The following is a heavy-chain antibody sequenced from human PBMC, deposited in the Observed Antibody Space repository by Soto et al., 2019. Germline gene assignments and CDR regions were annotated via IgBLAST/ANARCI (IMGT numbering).Heavy chain of an antibody. J-gene: IGHJ4*02. CDR2: TSYDGNNR. CDR3: AGVYYGGDSVNNF. D-gene: IGHD2-21*02. Sequence: PGGSLRLSCAGSGFSFSSYVLSWVRQAPGRGLEWVAATSYDGNNRYYADPVKGRFIISRDNSKNTLDLEMETPRPEDTAVYYCAGVYYGGDSVNNFWGQGTPVTVSS. V-gene: IGHV3-30-3*01. CDR1: GFSFSSYV.